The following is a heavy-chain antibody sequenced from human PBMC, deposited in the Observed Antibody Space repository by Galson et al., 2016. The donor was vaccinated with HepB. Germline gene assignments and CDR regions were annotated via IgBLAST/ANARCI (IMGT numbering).Heavy chain of an antibody. D-gene: IGHD2-21*02. CDR2: ISASNSTI. CDR3: ASGQGDGRYAMDV. J-gene: IGHJ6*02. V-gene: IGHV3-48*04. CDR1: GLIFSTYS. Sequence: SLRLSCAASGLIFSTYSMNWVRQAPGKGLEWISYISASNSTIYYEESVKGRFTISRDNAKNSLSLQMNSLRGEDTAVYYCASGQGDGRYAMDVWGQGTTVTVSS.